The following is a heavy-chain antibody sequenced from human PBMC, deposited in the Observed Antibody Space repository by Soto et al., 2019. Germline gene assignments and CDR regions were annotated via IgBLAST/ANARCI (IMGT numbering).Heavy chain of an antibody. D-gene: IGHD3-3*01. CDR2: INPNGGST. CDR3: ARDGWFSALRIPFGMDV. J-gene: IGHJ6*02. Sequence: QAHLVQSGAEVKIPGASVKVSCKGSACNFINYYIHWVKRAPGQGLEWMGIINPNGGSTTYAQKFQGRVTLTRDTSTSTVYMDLSSLTSEDTAIYYCARDGWFSALRIPFGMDVWGQGTTVTVSS. V-gene: IGHV1-46*01. CDR1: ACNFINYY.